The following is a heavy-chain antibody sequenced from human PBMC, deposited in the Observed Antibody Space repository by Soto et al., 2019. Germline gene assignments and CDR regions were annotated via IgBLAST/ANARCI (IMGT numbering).Heavy chain of an antibody. D-gene: IGHD3-3*01. V-gene: IGHV1-58*01. CDR1: GFTFTSSA. CDR3: AANTPYYDFWSGYPN. Sequence: QMPLVQSGPEVKKPGTSVKVSCKASGFTFTSSAVQWVRQARGQRLEWIGWIVVGSGNTNYAQKFQERVTITRDMSTSTAYMELSSLRSEDTAVYYCAANTPYYDFWSGYPNWGQGTLVTVSS. J-gene: IGHJ4*02. CDR2: IVVGSGNT.